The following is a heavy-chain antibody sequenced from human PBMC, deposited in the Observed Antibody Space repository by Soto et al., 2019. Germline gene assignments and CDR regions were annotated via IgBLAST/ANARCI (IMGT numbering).Heavy chain of an antibody. CDR3: AREMALAYYYYGMDV. D-gene: IGHD3-16*02. CDR1: GYTFTSYY. V-gene: IGHV1-46*01. J-gene: IGHJ6*02. CDR2: INPSGGST. Sequence: ASVKVSCKASGYTFTSYYMHWVRQAPGQGLEWMGIINPSGGSTSYAQKFQGRVTMTRDTSTSTVYMELSSLRPEDTAVYYCAREMALAYYYYGMDVWGQGTTVTVSS.